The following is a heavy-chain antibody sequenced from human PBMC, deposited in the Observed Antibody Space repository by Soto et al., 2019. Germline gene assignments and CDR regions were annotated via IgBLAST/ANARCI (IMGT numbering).Heavy chain of an antibody. J-gene: IGHJ6*03. CDR1: PGYISTSSYY. V-gene: IGHV4-39*01. CDR3: TTVVIPGTRHMD. D-gene: IGHD2-21*01. CDR2: IYYSGST. Sequence: SATLSLTFTVSPGYISTSSYYWRWIRDPPGKGLEWIGSIYYSGSTFYNPSPKSRVAMSIDTSKNQFSLDLTSVTATDTAVYYCTTVVIPGTRHMD.